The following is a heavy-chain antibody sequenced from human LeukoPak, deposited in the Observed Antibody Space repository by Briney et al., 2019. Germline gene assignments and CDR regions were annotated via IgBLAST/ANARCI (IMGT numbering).Heavy chain of an antibody. D-gene: IGHD6-6*01. CDR3: AKDRYSSSHYYYGMDV. J-gene: IGHJ6*02. CDR1: GFTFSSYG. V-gene: IGHV3-30*18. Sequence: GGSLRLSCAASGFTFSSYGMHWVRQAPGKGLEWVAVISYDGSNKYYADSVKGRFTISRDNSKNTLYLQMHSLRAEDTAVYYCAKDRYSSSHYYYGMDVWGQGTTVTVSS. CDR2: ISYDGSNK.